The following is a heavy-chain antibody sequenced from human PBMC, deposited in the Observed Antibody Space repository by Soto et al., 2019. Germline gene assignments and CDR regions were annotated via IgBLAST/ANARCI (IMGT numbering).Heavy chain of an antibody. Sequence: EVQLVESGGGLVKPGGSLRLSCAASGFTFSNAWMNWVRQAPGKGLEWVGRIKSKTDGGTTDYAAPVKGRFTISNYDSKNTLYLQMYSLKNEDTAVYYCTTDLRGSGCSFDYWGQGTLVTVSS. D-gene: IGHD3-10*01. V-gene: IGHV3-15*07. J-gene: IGHJ4*02. CDR3: TTDLRGSGCSFDY. CDR1: GFTFSNAW. CDR2: IKSKTDGGTT.